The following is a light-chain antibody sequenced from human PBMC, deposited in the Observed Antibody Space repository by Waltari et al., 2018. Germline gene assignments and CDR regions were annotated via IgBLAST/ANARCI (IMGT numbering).Light chain of an antibody. Sequence: SALPQPASVSGSPGQSITISCTGTSSDVGDYNYVSWYQRHPGKAPKPIIFDVSNRPSGVSNRFSGSKSGDTASLTTSGLQAEDEADYYCSSYTSSSTYVVFGGGTKLTVL. V-gene: IGLV2-14*03. CDR3: SSYTSSSTYVV. CDR2: DVS. CDR1: SSDVGDYNY. J-gene: IGLJ2*01.